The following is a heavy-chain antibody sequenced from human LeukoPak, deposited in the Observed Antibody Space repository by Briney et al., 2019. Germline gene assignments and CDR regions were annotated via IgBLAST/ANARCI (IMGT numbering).Heavy chain of an antibody. D-gene: IGHD2-15*01. J-gene: IGHJ4*02. CDR3: ARVPGYCSGGSCYDAEAGIDY. Sequence: ASVKVSCKASGYTFTSYDINWVRQATGQGLAWMGWMNPNSGNTGYAQKFQGRVTMTRNTSISTAYMELSSLRSEDTAVYYCARVPGYCSGGSCYDAEAGIDYWGQGTLVTVSS. CDR1: GYTFTSYD. CDR2: MNPNSGNT. V-gene: IGHV1-8*01.